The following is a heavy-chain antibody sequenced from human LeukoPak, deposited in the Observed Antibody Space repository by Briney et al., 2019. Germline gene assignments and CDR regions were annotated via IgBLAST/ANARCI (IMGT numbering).Heavy chain of an antibody. CDR1: GFTFSDYY. Sequence: PGGSLRLSCAASGFTFSDYYMSWIRQAPGKGLEWVSYISSSGSTINYADSVKGRFTISRDNAKNSLYLQMNSLRAEDTAVYYCARDFTYYYGSGSYPYYGMDVWGQGTTVTVSS. CDR2: ISSSGSTI. D-gene: IGHD3-10*01. CDR3: ARDFTYYYGSGSYPYYGMDV. V-gene: IGHV3-11*01. J-gene: IGHJ6*02.